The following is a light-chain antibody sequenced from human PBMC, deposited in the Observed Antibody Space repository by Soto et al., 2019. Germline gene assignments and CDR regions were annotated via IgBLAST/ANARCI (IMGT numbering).Light chain of an antibody. CDR2: CAY. Sequence: ETVLTQSPGTLALSPGERATLSCRASQSVGSNYLDWYQQTVGPAPMLLTYCAYSRATGLPDRFSGTGSGTDFTLTIRRLEAAAFAEYYCRHYGLSLTFGGGTKVEIK. J-gene: IGKJ4*01. CDR3: RHYGLSLT. CDR1: QSVGSNY. V-gene: IGKV3-20*01.